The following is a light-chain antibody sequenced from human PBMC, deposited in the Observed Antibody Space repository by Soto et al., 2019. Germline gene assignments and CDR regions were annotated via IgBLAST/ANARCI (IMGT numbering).Light chain of an antibody. CDR2: GNN. Sequence: QSVLTQPSSVSGGPGQRVTISCTGSSPNIGAGYEVHWYQQLPGTAPKLLIYGNNNRPSGVPDRFSGSKSGTSASLAITGLQAEDEADYYCQSYDSSLSGYVFGIGTQLT. CDR1: SPNIGAGYE. V-gene: IGLV1-40*01. J-gene: IGLJ7*01. CDR3: QSYDSSLSGYV.